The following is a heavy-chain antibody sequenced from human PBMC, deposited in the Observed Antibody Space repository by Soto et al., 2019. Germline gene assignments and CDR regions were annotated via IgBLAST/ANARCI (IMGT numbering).Heavy chain of an antibody. V-gene: IGHV3-30-3*01. CDR2: ISYDGSNK. Sequence: QVQLVESGGGVVQTGRSLRLSCAASGFTFSSYAMHWVRQAPGKGLEWVAVISYDGSNKYYADSVKGRFTSSRDNSKNTLYLQMNSLRAEDTAVYYCARELRYFDWLLLGDYWGQGTLVTVSS. CDR3: ARELRYFDWLLLGDY. CDR1: GFTFSSYA. J-gene: IGHJ4*02. D-gene: IGHD3-9*01.